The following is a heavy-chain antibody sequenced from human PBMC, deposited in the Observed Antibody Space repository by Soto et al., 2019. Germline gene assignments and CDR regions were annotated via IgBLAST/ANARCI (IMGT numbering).Heavy chain of an antibody. J-gene: IGHJ3*02. CDR2: INSDGSST. V-gene: IGHV3-74*01. CDR3: ARDPDYYDSSGYYYRPSHAFDI. Sequence: EVQLVQSGGGLVQPGGSLRLSCAASGFTFSSYWMHWVRQAPAKGLVWVSRINSDGSSTSYADSVKGRCTISRDTAKNTLYLQMNSLRAADTAVYCCARDPDYYDSSGYYYRPSHAFDIWGQGTMVTVSS. D-gene: IGHD3-22*01. CDR1: GFTFSSYW.